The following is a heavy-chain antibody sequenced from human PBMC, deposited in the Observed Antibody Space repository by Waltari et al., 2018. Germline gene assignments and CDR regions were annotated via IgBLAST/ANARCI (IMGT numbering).Heavy chain of an antibody. Sequence: QVQLVQSGAEVKKPGSSVKVSCKASGGTFSSYTISWVRLAPGQGLEWMGSIIPILGIANYAQKFQGRVTITADKSTSTAYMELSSLRSEDTAVYYCARDVYGDYSNWFDPWGQGTLVTVSS. CDR2: IIPILGIA. J-gene: IGHJ5*02. CDR3: ARDVYGDYSNWFDP. V-gene: IGHV1-69*08. D-gene: IGHD4-17*01. CDR1: GGTFSSYT.